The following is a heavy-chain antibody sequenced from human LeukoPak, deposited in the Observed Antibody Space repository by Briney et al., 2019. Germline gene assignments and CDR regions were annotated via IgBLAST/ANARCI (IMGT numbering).Heavy chain of an antibody. CDR2: ISGSGGST. Sequence: GGSLRLSCAASGFTFSSYAMSWVRQAPGKGLEWVSAISGSGGSTYYADSVKGRFTISRDNSENTLYLQMNSLRAEDTAVYYCGRDLSGGQIVEYWGQGTLVTVSS. D-gene: IGHD3-10*01. J-gene: IGHJ4*02. CDR1: GFTFSSYA. V-gene: IGHV3-23*01. CDR3: GRDLSGGQIVEY.